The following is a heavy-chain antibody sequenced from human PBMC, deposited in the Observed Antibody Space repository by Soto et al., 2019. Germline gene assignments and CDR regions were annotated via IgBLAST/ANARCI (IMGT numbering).Heavy chain of an antibody. V-gene: IGHV1-2*04. Sequence: GASVKVSCKASGYTKTGYYMHWVRQANGQGLEWMGWINPNSGGTNYAQKFQGWVTMTRDTSISPAYMELSRLSSDDTAVYYWARGATGEPGFDFLGQGTLVTVSS. J-gene: IGHJ4*02. D-gene: IGHD3-10*01. CDR2: INPNSGGT. CDR1: GYTKTGYY. CDR3: ARGATGEPGFDF.